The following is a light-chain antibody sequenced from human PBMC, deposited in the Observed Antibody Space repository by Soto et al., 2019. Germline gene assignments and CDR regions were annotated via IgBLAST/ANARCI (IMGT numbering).Light chain of an antibody. V-gene: IGLV2-14*03. CDR1: SSDVGGYNY. J-gene: IGLJ3*02. CDR2: DVS. Sequence: ALTQPASVSGSPGQSITISCTGTSSDVGGYNYVSWYQQHPGKAPKLMIYDVSNRPSGVSNRFSGSKSGNTASLTISGLQAVDEADYYCISYRTCSILVFGGGTKLTVL. CDR3: ISYRTCSILV.